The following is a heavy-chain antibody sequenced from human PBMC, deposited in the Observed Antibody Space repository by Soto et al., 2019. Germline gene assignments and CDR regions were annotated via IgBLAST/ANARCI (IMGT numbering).Heavy chain of an antibody. CDR3: ARLSDSRITMIVVALDAFEI. D-gene: IGHD3-22*01. CDR2: ISSSSYI. Sequence: PGGSLRLSCAASGFTFSSYSMNWVRQAPGKGLEWVSSISSSSYIYYADSVKGRFTISRDNAKNSLYLQMNSLRAEDTAVYYCARLSDSRITMIVVALDAFEIWGQGTMVTVSS. J-gene: IGHJ3*02. V-gene: IGHV3-21*01. CDR1: GFTFSSYS.